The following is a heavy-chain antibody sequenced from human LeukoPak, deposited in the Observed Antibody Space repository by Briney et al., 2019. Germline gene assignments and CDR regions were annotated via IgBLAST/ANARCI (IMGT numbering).Heavy chain of an antibody. CDR1: GYRYSKYW. CDR3: ARGGERVAADY. CDR2: IYLGDSDV. J-gene: IGHJ4*02. Sequence: GESLKISCKGSGYRYSKYWIGWVRQMPGKGLEWMGLIYLGDSDVRYSPSFEGQVTISADKSISTAYLQWTSLKASDTAMYYCARGGERVAADYWGQGTLVTVSS. V-gene: IGHV5-51*01. D-gene: IGHD6-25*01.